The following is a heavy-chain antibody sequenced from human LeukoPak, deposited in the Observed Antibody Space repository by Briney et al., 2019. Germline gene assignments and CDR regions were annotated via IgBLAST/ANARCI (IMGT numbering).Heavy chain of an antibody. D-gene: IGHD4-17*01. Sequence: SQTHSLTCAISGDSVSSKSAAWNWIRQSPSRGLEWLGRTYYRSKWFNDYTLSVKSRITVKPDTSKNQFSLQLTSVTPEDTAVYYCARSTGYFDYWGQGTLVTVSS. V-gene: IGHV6-1*01. CDR1: GDSVSSKSAA. J-gene: IGHJ4*02. CDR2: TYYRSKWFN. CDR3: ARSTGYFDY.